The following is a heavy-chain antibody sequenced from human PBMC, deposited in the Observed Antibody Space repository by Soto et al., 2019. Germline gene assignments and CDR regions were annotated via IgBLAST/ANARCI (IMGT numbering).Heavy chain of an antibody. J-gene: IGHJ4*02. Sequence: GASVKVSCKASGGTFSSYAISWVRQAPGQGLEWMGGIIPIFGTANYAQKFQGRVTITADESTSTAYMELSSLRSEDTAVYYCATIYSSQFDFDYWGQGTLVTVSS. CDR2: IIPIFGTA. V-gene: IGHV1-69*13. CDR3: ATIYSSQFDFDY. D-gene: IGHD5-18*01. CDR1: GGTFSSYA.